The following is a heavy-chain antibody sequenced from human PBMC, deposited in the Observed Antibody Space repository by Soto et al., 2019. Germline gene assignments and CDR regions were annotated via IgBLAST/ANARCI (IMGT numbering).Heavy chain of an antibody. CDR2: IIPIFGTA. D-gene: IGHD5-12*01. CDR1: GGTFSSYA. V-gene: IGHV1-69*06. Sequence: SSVKGSLKASGGTFSSYAISWVRQAPGQGLEWMGGIIPIFGTANYAQKFPGRVKITAEKSKRKAYMELSSLRSEDTAVYYCERDLVAKNDDFDIWGQGTMVTV. CDR3: ERDLVAKNDDFDI. J-gene: IGHJ3*02.